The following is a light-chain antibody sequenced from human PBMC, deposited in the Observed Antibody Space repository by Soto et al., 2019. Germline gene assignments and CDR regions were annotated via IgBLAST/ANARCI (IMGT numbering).Light chain of an antibody. J-gene: IGLJ3*02. V-gene: IGLV2-14*01. CDR3: GSYTSSSTLV. CDR2: DVS. CDR1: SSDVGGYNY. Sequence: QSVLTQPASVSGSPGQSITISCTGTSSDVGGYNYVSWYQQHPGKAPKLILYDVSNRPSGVSNRFSGSKSGNTASLTISGLQAEDESDYYCGSYTSSSTLVFGGGTKLTVL.